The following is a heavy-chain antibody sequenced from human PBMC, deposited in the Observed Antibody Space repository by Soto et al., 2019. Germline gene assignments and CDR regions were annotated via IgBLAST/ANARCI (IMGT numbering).Heavy chain of an antibody. J-gene: IGHJ5*02. CDR2: ISGSGGST. CDR1: GFTFSSYA. D-gene: IGHD2-15*01. V-gene: IGHV3-23*01. CDR3: GPGPIVVVVVP. Sequence: EVQLLESGGGLVQPGGSLRLSCAASGFTFSSYAMSWVRQAPGKGLEWVSAISGSGGSTYYADSVKGRFTISRDNSKNTLYLQMNSLRAEDTAVYYCGPGPIVVVVVPWGQGTLVTVSS.